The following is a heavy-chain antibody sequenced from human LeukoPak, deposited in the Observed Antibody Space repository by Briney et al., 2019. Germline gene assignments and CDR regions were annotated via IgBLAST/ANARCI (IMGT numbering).Heavy chain of an antibody. CDR1: GFTSSSYA. Sequence: GGSLRLSCAASGFTSSSYAMSWVRQAPGKGLEWVSAISGSGGSTYYADSVKGRFTISRDNSKNTLYLQMNSLRAEDTAVYYCAKDAGIDWLLSTYYFDYWGQGTLVTVSS. CDR2: ISGSGGST. J-gene: IGHJ4*02. D-gene: IGHD3-9*01. V-gene: IGHV3-23*01. CDR3: AKDAGIDWLLSTYYFDY.